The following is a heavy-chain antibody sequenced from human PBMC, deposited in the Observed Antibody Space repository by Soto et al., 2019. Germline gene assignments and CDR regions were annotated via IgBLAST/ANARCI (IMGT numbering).Heavy chain of an antibody. CDR3: AKGGSSSWYGGDGFDP. CDR2: ISGSGGST. CDR1: GFTFSSYA. J-gene: IGHJ5*02. D-gene: IGHD6-13*01. V-gene: IGHV3-23*01. Sequence: EVQLLESGGGLVQPGGSLRLSCAASGFTFSSYAMSWVRQAPGKGLEWVSAISGSGGSTYYADSVKGRFTISRDNSKNTLYLEMNSLSAEDRAVYFCAKGGSSSWYGGDGFDPWGQGTLVTVSS.